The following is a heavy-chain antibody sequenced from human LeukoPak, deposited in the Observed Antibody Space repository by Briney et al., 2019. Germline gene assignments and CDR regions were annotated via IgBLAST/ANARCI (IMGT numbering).Heavy chain of an antibody. CDR3: ARGYYPPRWYFDL. Sequence: SEPLCLTYALYDGAFNSYCWSWTWIRQTPEKGLEWIGEIIEKGNANYNPSLKSRVTIDLDTSKNQFSLKLTSMTAADTAMYYCARGYYPPRWYFDLWGRGTLVTVSS. J-gene: IGHJ2*01. V-gene: IGHV4-34*01. CDR2: IIEKGNA. CDR1: DGAFNSYC. D-gene: IGHD3-10*01.